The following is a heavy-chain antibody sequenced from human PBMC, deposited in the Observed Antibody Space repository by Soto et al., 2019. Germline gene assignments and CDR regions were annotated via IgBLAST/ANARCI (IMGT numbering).Heavy chain of an antibody. CDR3: ARPSKYSSSWHHLDY. CDR2: IDPSDSYT. CDR1: GYSFTSYW. D-gene: IGHD6-13*01. J-gene: IGHJ4*02. Sequence: PGESLKISCKGSGYSFTSYWISWVRQMPGKGLEWMGRIDPSDSYTNYSPSFQGHVTISADKSISTAYLQWSSLKASDTAMYYCARPSKYSSSWHHLDYWGQGTLVTVSS. V-gene: IGHV5-10-1*01.